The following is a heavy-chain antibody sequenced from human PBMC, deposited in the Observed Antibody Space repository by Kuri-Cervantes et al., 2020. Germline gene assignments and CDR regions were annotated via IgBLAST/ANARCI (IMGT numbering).Heavy chain of an antibody. Sequence: GESLKISCAASGFTFSSYAMHWVRQAPGKGLEWVAGISYDGSNKYYADSVKGRFTISRDNSKNTLYLQMNSLRAEDTAVCFCARDSPNYYYYYMDVWGKGTTVTVSS. J-gene: IGHJ6*03. CDR1: GFTFSSYA. V-gene: IGHV3-30*01. CDR2: ISYDGSNK. CDR3: ARDSPNYYYYYMDV.